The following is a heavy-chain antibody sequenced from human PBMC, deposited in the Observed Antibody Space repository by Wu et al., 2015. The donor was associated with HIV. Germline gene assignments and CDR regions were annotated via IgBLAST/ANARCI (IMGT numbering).Heavy chain of an antibody. J-gene: IGHJ3*02. CDR1: GYTFTSYY. Sequence: QVQLVQSGAEVKKPGASVKVSCKASGYTFTSYYMHWVRQAPGQGLEWMGIINPSGGSTSYAQKFQGRVTMTRDTSTSTVYMELSSLRSEDTAVYYCARVPTEDTDLLTADLKVGGSFDIWGQGTLVTVSS. CDR2: INPSGGST. CDR3: ARVPTEDTDLLTADLKVGGSFDI. D-gene: IGHD3-9*01. V-gene: IGHV1-46*01.